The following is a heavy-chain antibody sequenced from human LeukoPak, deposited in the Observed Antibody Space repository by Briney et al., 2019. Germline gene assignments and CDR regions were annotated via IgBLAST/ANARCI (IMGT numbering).Heavy chain of an antibody. V-gene: IGHV4-34*01. CDR1: DGSFSTYY. CDR3: APIFGGYSDFDS. D-gene: IGHD5-12*01. J-gene: IGHJ4*02. Sequence: SETLSLTCAVYDGSFSTYYWSWVRQPPGKGLEWIGEITQSGRTNYNPSLKSRVTISIDTSKNQFSLQLTSVAAADTAVYYCAPIFGGYSDFDSWGQGTLVTVSS. CDR2: ITQSGRT.